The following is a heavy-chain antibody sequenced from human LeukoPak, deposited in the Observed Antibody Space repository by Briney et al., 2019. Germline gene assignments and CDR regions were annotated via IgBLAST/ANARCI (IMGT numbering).Heavy chain of an antibody. V-gene: IGHV4-34*01. CDR1: GESFSGYC. J-gene: IGHJ4*02. CDR3: ARARQAVGIDY. Sequence: SETLSLTCAVYGESFSGYCWSWIRQPPGKGLEWIGEINHSGSTNYNPSLESRVTLLVDTSKNQFSLKLTSVTAADTAVYYCARARQAVGIDYWGQGTLVTVSS. D-gene: IGHD6-19*01. CDR2: INHSGST.